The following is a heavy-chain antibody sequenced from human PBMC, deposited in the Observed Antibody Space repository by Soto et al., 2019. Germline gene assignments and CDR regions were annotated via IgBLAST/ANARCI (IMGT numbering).Heavy chain of an antibody. Sequence: SETLSLTCDVSGVSISSGNWWSWVRQPPGKGLEWIGEIYHSGSINYETSLRSRVTMSVDKSKNQLSLKLTSVTAADTAVYYCARSAYDFWRGYMVRYFVYWGQGTLVTVSS. J-gene: IGHJ4*02. CDR1: GVSISSGNW. D-gene: IGHD3-3*01. V-gene: IGHV4-4*02. CDR3: ARSAYDFWRGYMVRYFVY. CDR2: IYHSGSI.